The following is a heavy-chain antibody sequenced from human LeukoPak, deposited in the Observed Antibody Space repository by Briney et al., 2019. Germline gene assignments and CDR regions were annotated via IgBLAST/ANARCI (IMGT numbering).Heavy chain of an antibody. CDR2: ISSSSINI. J-gene: IGHJ3*02. CDR1: GFTFSGYS. CDR3: ARDLASQGRLYCSSTRCSKGTFDI. V-gene: IGHV3-48*01. Sequence: GGSLRLSCAPSGFTFSGYSMNWVRQAPGKGLEWISYISSSSINIHYGDSVKGRFTISRDNAENSLYLQMSSLRAEDTAVYYCARDLASQGRLYCSSTRCSKGTFDIWGQGTMVTVSS. D-gene: IGHD2-2*01.